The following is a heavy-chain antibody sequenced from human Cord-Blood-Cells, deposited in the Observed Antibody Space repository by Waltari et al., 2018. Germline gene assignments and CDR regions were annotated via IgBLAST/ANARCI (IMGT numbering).Heavy chain of an antibody. J-gene: IGHJ4*02. CDR2: IYHSGST. CDR1: GYSIRRGYS. Sequence: QVQLQDSGPGLVKPSETLSLTCAAPGYSIRRGYSWGWLRQAPGKGLEWIGSIYHSGSTYYNPSLKSRVTISVDTSKNQFSLKLSSVTAADTAVYYCARFMSIAARGVDYWGQGTLVTVSS. D-gene: IGHD6-6*01. CDR3: ARFMSIAARGVDY. V-gene: IGHV4-38-2*01.